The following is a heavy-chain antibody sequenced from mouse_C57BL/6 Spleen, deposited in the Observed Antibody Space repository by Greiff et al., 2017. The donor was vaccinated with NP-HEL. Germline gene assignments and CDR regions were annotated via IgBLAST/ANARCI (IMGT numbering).Heavy chain of an antibody. CDR1: GYTFTSYW. CDR2: IHPNSGST. Sequence: VQLQQPGAELVKPGASVKLSCKASGYTFTSYWMHWVKQRPGQGLEWIGMIHPNSGSTNYNEKFKSKATLTVDKSSSTAYMQLSSLTSDDSAVYYCAITTVVARYAMDYWGQGTSVTVSS. V-gene: IGHV1-64*01. J-gene: IGHJ4*01. CDR3: AITTVVARYAMDY. D-gene: IGHD1-1*01.